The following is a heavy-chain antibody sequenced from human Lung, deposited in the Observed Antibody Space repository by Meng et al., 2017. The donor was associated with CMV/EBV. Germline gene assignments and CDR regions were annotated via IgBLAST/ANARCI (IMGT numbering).Heavy chain of an antibody. CDR2: IRYDGSNK. V-gene: IGHV3-30*02. CDR3: AKDHIVVVPAATYYYGMDV. D-gene: IGHD2-2*01. CDR1: GFTFSSYG. J-gene: IGHJ6*01. Sequence: GGSLGLXCAASGFTFSSYGMHWVRQAPGKGLEWVAFIRYDGSNKYYADSVKGRFTISRDNSKNTLYLQMNSLRAEDTAVYYCAKDHIVVVPAATYYYGMDVWXQGTTVTVSS.